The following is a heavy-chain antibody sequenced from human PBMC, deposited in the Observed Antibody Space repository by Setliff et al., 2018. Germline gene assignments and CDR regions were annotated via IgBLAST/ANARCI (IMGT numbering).Heavy chain of an antibody. V-gene: IGHV4-4*03. CDR1: GDSISSGNW. Sequence: LRRTLSLTCAVSGDSISSGNWWSWVRQAPGKGLEWVGQIFHSGSTHFNPSLKSRLTMSVDQSKNQFSLRLRSVTAADTAVYYCARLESLGDLSLYGLWFDPWGQGTLVTVSS. CDR2: IFHSGST. J-gene: IGHJ5*02. CDR3: ARLESLGDLSLYGLWFDP. D-gene: IGHD3-16*02.